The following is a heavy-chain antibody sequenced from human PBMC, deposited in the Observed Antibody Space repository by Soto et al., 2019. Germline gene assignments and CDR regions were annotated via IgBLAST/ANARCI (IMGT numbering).Heavy chain of an antibody. Sequence: VQSGAEVREPGASVNISCRASGFSFSDNLINWVRQAPGQSLEWMGWINPDNGNTRYPQTFQGRVTITSKSSASIAYVDVKDLAVYYSAVYYCARDSLAAGPLANDAFDVWGQGTMVTVSS. CDR2: INPDNGNT. CDR1: GFSFSDNL. V-gene: IGHV1-3*01. CDR3: ARDSLAAGPLANDAFDV. J-gene: IGHJ3*01.